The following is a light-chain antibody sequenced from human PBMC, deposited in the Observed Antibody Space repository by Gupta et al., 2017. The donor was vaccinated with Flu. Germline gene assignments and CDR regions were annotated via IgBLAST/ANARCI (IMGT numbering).Light chain of an antibody. Sequence: PSSLSASVGDRVTITCRASQDIGSYLAWYQQKAGQRPKLLIYAASSTQSGVPSRFSDSGFGTVFTLTISNLQPEDFATYYCQKDNSAPQAFGGGTKVEIK. CDR3: QKDNSAPQA. V-gene: IGKV1-27*01. CDR2: AAS. CDR1: QDIGSY. J-gene: IGKJ4*01.